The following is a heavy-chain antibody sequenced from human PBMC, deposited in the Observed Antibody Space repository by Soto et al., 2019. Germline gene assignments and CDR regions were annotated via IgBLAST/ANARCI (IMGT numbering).Heavy chain of an antibody. D-gene: IGHD4-17*01. CDR2: ISYDGSNK. CDR3: AKGAGEHGDYSDLFDY. V-gene: IGHV3-30*18. Sequence: QVQLVESGGGVVQPGRSLRLSCAASGFTFSSYGMHWVRQAPGKGLEWVAVISYDGSNKYYADSVKGRFTISRDNSKNTLYLQMNSLRAEDTAVYYCAKGAGEHGDYSDLFDYWGQGTLVTVSS. J-gene: IGHJ4*02. CDR1: GFTFSSYG.